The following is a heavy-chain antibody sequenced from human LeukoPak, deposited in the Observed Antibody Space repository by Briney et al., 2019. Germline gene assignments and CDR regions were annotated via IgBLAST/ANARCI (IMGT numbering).Heavy chain of an antibody. CDR3: AREGYSSSWYHSLDYYYGMDV. D-gene: IGHD6-13*01. J-gene: IGHJ6*02. Sequence: SQTLSLTCAISGDSVSSNSAAWNWIRQSPSRGLEWLGRTYYRSKWYNDYEVSVKSRITISPDTSKNQFSLQLNSVTPEDTAVYYCAREGYSSSWYHSLDYYYGMDVWGQGTTVTVSS. CDR1: GDSVSSNSAA. CDR2: TYYRSKWYN. V-gene: IGHV6-1*01.